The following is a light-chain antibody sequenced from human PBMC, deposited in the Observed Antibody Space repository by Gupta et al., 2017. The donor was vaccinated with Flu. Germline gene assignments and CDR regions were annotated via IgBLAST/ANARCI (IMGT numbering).Light chain of an antibody. CDR2: EDN. V-gene: IGLV6-57*03. CDR1: EDNSGNNY. CDR3: QTNDNGYPV. J-gene: IGLJ2*01. Sequence: FVFTQPLPVSESPVNTRTISCTRSEDNSGNNYVPWFQQRPGSAPTPIIHEDNQRPSGVPDRFTGSIDGSSNSASLTSSGLRPDDDADYHCQTNDNGYPVFGGGTKLTVL.